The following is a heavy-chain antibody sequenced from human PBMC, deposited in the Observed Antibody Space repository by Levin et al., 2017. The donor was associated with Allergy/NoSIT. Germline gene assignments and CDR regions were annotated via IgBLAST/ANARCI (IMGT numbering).Heavy chain of an antibody. Sequence: SPTLSLPCAVYGGSFSGSYWSWIRQPPGKGLEWIGEINHSGSTNYNPSLKSRVTISVDTSKNQFSLKLSSVTAADTAVYYCARTKGTGYYGDNYYYYMDVWGKGTTVTVSS. CDR3: ARTKGTGYYGDNYYYYMDV. J-gene: IGHJ6*03. CDR1: GGSFSGSY. CDR2: INHSGST. V-gene: IGHV4-34*01. D-gene: IGHD3/OR15-3a*01.